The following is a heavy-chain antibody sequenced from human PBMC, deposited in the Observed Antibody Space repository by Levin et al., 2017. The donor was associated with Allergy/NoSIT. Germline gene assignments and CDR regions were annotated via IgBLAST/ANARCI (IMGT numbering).Heavy chain of an antibody. Sequence: TLSLTCTFSGLSLSTSRVGVGWIRQPPTTALEWLALIYWEDDKYYNPSLESRLTITKDTATNQVVLTMTNMDPADTATDYCAHRRPPLAGDWFDPWGQGLSVTVSS. CDR1: GLSLSTSRVG. CDR2: IYWEDDK. J-gene: IGHJ5*02. V-gene: IGHV2-5*02. CDR3: AHRRPPLAGDWFDP.